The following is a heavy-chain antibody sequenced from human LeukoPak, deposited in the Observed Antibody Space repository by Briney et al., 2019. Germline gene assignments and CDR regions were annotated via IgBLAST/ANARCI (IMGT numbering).Heavy chain of an antibody. CDR1: GLRFSSYA. CDR3: AKGEYYDSSGYYYAKAEYFQH. Sequence: GGSLRLSCAASGLRFSSYAMSWVRQAPGKGLEWVSAISGSGGSTYYADSVKGRFTISRDNSKNTLYLQMNSLRAEDTAVYYCAKGEYYDSSGYYYAKAEYFQHWGQGTLVTVSS. D-gene: IGHD3-22*01. CDR2: ISGSGGST. J-gene: IGHJ1*01. V-gene: IGHV3-23*01.